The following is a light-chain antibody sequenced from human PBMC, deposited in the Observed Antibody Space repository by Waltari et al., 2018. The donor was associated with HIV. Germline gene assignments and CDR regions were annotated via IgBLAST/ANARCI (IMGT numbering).Light chain of an antibody. J-gene: IGLJ3*02. Sequence: QLVLTQSASASASLGASVKLTCTMSSGDTAYAIAWHQQQAEKGPRYLMKVNSHGSSSRGDGLPDRFSGSSSEAARYLTISSPQSEDDADYYCLTSDTGIRVFGGGTKLTVL. CDR3: LTSDTGIRV. CDR1: SGDTAYA. V-gene: IGLV4-69*01. CDR2: VNSHGSS.